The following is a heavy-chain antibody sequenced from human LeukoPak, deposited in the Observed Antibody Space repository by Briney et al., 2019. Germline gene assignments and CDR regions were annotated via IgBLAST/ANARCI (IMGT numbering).Heavy chain of an antibody. V-gene: IGHV4-34*01. CDR3: ARGWVKRITIFGVDTLGAFDI. CDR1: GGSFSGYY. Sequence: PPETLSLTCAVSGGSFSGYYWSWIRQPPGKGLEWIGEINHSGSTNYNPSLKSRVTISVDTSKNQFSLKLSSVTAADTAVYYCARGWVKRITIFGVDTLGAFDIWGQGTMVTVSS. D-gene: IGHD3-3*01. CDR2: INHSGST. J-gene: IGHJ3*02.